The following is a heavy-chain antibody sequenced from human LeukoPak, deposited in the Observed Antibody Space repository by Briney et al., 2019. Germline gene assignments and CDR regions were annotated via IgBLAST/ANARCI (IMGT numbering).Heavy chain of an antibody. J-gene: IGHJ6*03. CDR1: GFSFSSAW. Sequence: PGGSLRLSCAASGFSFSSAWMSWIRQAPGKGLEWVGHTKSKVEGGTTHYAAPVKGRFTISRDNSKNTLYLQMNSLKTEDTAVYYCTTWLGIEDYYMDVWGKGTTVTVS. V-gene: IGHV3-15*01. CDR3: TTWLGIEDYYMDV. CDR2: TKSKVEGGTT. D-gene: IGHD1-26*01.